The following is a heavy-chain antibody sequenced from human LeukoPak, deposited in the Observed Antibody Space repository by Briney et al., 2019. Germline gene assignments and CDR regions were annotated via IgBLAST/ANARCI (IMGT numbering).Heavy chain of an antibody. D-gene: IGHD3-10*01. J-gene: IGHJ4*02. CDR3: AKGVGGSGSLKFHFDS. V-gene: IGHV3-48*01. Sequence: GGSLRLSCAASGFTFSSYSMNWVRQAPGKGLEWVSYISSSSSTIYYADSVKGRFTISRDNSKNTLYLQMNSLRVEDTAVYYCAKGVGGSGSLKFHFDSWGQGTLVTVSS. CDR2: ISSSSSTI. CDR1: GFTFSSYS.